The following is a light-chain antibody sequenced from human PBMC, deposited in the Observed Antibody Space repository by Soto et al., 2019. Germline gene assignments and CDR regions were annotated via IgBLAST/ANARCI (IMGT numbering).Light chain of an antibody. CDR3: QQRNTWPPIT. J-gene: IGKJ5*01. Sequence: EIVVTQSPGTLSLSPGERATLSGRASQSISTKYLAWYQQKFVQAPRLLIYGASYRAAGIPDRFSGSGCGTDFTLTISRLEPEDFALYYCQQRNTWPPITFGQGTRLEIK. V-gene: IGKV3D-20*02. CDR2: GAS. CDR1: QSISTKY.